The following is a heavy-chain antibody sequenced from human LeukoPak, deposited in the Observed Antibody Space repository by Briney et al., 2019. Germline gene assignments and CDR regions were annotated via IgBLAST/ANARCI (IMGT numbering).Heavy chain of an antibody. CDR1: GFTFSSYA. CDR3: ARMGFGEFYYYYYYYMDV. V-gene: IGHV3-64*01. Sequence: GGSLRLSCAASGFTFSSYAMHWVRQAPGKGLEYVSAISSNGGSTYYANSVKGRFTISRDNSENTLYLQMGSLRAEDMAVYYCARMGFGEFYYYYYYYMDVWGKGTTVTVSS. D-gene: IGHD3-10*01. CDR2: ISSNGGST. J-gene: IGHJ6*03.